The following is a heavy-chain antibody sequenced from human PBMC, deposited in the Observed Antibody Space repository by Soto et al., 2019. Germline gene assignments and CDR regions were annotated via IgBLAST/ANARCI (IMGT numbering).Heavy chain of an antibody. CDR1: GGTFSSYA. CDR2: IIPISGTA. CDR3: ARDRRDYYDSSGYYYVIDS. D-gene: IGHD3-22*01. V-gene: IGHV1-69*12. Sequence: QVQLVQSGAEVKKPGSSVKVSCKASGGTFSSYAISWVRQAPGQGLEWMGGIIPISGTANYAQKFQGRVTITADESTSTAYMELSSLRSEDTAVYYCARDRRDYYDSSGYYYVIDSWGQGTLVTVSS. J-gene: IGHJ4*02.